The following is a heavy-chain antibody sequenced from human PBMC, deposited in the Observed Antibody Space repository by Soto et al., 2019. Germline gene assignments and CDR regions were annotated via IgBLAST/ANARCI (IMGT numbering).Heavy chain of an antibody. D-gene: IGHD2-21*02. J-gene: IGHJ6*02. V-gene: IGHV4-30-4*01. CDR3: AREDDGGDRDYYGLDV. Sequence: TLSLTCTVSGGSISFDHYHWTWIRQPPGKGLDWIGYVHYSGSFLYNPSLQSRVSISVDTSKNQFSLKLSSVTAADTAVYFCAREDDGGDRDYYGLDVWGQGTTVTVSS. CDR2: VHYSGSF. CDR1: GGSISFDHYH.